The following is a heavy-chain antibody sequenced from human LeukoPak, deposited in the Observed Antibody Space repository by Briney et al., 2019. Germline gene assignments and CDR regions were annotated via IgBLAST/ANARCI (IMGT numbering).Heavy chain of an antibody. D-gene: IGHD2-2*01. V-gene: IGHV4-34*01. CDR3: AELTRVPAALSPPPYFDY. J-gene: IGHJ4*02. CDR1: GGSFSGYY. CDR2: INHSGST. Sequence: SETLSLTCAVYGGSFSGYYWSWIRQPPGKGLEWIGEINHSGSTNYNPSLKSRVTISVDTPKNQFSLKLSSVTAADTAVYYCAELTRVPAALSPPPYFDYWGQGTLVTVSS.